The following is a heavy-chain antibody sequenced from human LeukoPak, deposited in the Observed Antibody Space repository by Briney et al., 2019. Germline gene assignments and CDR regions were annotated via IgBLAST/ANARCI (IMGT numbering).Heavy chain of an antibody. V-gene: IGHV4-34*01. Sequence: SETLSLTCAVYGGSFSGYYWSWIRQPPGKGLEWIGEINHSGSTNYNPSLKSRVTISVDTSKNQFSLKLSSVTAADTAVYYCARHVRAFFDPWGQGTLVTVSS. J-gene: IGHJ5*02. CDR3: ARHVRAFFDP. CDR2: INHSGST. CDR1: GGSFSGYY.